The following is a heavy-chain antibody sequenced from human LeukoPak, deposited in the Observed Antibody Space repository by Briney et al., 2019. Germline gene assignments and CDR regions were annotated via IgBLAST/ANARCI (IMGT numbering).Heavy chain of an antibody. CDR2: ISAYNGNT. D-gene: IGHD2-15*01. V-gene: IGHV1-18*01. CDR3: ARGGYCSGGSCFGYFDY. Sequence: VASVRVSCKASGYTFTSYGISWVRRAPGQGLEWMGWISAYNGNTNYAQKLQGRVTMTTDTSTSTAYMELRSLRSDDTAVYYCARGGYCSGGSCFGYFDYWGQGTLVTVSS. J-gene: IGHJ4*02. CDR1: GYTFTSYG.